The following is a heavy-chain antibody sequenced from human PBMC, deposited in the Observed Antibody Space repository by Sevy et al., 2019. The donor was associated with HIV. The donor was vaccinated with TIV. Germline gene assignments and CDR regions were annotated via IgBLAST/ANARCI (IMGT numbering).Heavy chain of an antibody. CDR2: LKSKDYGDTL. CDR3: TRWKGAHSKFDY. V-gene: IGHV3-49*04. CDR1: GFTFGDYA. Sequence: GGSLRLSCTASGFTFGDYAMSWVREAPGKGREWVAFLKSKDYGDTLDHAESVKGRFSMSRDDSKSNAYLQMNDLINEEPCVYYCTRWKGAHSKFDYCGQGALVSVSS. D-gene: IGHD1-1*01. J-gene: IGHJ4*02.